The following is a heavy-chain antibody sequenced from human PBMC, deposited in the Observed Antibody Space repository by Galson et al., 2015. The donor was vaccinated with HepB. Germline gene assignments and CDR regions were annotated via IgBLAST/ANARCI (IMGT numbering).Heavy chain of an antibody. CDR2: FDPEDGET. V-gene: IGHV1-24*01. D-gene: IGHD6-13*01. CDR1: GYTLTELS. Sequence: SVKVSCKVSGYTLTELSMHWVRQAPGKGLEWMGGFDPEDGETIYAQKFQGRVTMTEDTSTDTAYMELSSLRSEDTAVYYCATVGKSPPQQPWGIYYYGMDVWGQGTTVTVSS. J-gene: IGHJ6*02. CDR3: ATVGKSPPQQPWGIYYYGMDV.